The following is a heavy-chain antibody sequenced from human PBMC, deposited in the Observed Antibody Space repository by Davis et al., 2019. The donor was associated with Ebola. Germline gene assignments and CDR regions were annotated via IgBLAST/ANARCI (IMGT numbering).Heavy chain of an antibody. CDR2: ISSSSSYT. D-gene: IGHD6-6*01. J-gene: IGHJ4*02. CDR3: ARLGGDRYSSSTYYFDY. Sequence: GESLKISCAASGFTVSSNYMSWIRQAPGKGLEWVSYISSSSSYTNYADSVKGRFTISRDNAKNSLYLQMNSLRAEDTAVYYCARLGGDRYSSSTYYFDYWGQGTLVTVSS. CDR1: GFTVSSNY. V-gene: IGHV3-11*06.